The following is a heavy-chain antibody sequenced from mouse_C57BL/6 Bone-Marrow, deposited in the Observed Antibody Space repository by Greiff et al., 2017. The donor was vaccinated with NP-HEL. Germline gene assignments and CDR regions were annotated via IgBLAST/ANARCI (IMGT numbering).Heavy chain of an antibody. V-gene: IGHV1-53*01. D-gene: IGHD2-4*01. CDR3: ARGLRRGIPYYYAMDY. CDR2: INPSNGGT. Sequence: QVQLQQPGTELVKPGASVKLSCKASGYTFTSYWMHWVKQRPGQGLEWIGNINPSNGGTNYNEKFKSKATLTVDKSSSTAYMQLSSLTSEDSAVYYCARGLRRGIPYYYAMDYWGQGTSVTVSS. J-gene: IGHJ4*01. CDR1: GYTFTSYW.